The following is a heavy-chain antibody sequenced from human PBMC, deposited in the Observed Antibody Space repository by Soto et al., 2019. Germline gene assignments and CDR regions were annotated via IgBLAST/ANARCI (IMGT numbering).Heavy chain of an antibody. V-gene: IGHV4-59*01. CDR1: GGSISSYY. CDR3: GSTTQVLRRGAFDI. CDR2: IYYSGST. D-gene: IGHD2-15*01. Sequence: PSETLSLTCTVSGGSISSYYWSWIRQPPGKGLEWIGYIYYSGSTNYNPSLKSRVTISVDTSKNQFSLKLSSVTAADTAVYYCGSTTQVLRRGAFDIWGQGTMVTVSS. J-gene: IGHJ3*02.